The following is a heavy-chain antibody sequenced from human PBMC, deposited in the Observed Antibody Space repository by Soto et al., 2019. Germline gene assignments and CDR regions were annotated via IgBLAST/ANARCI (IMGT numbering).Heavy chain of an antibody. Sequence: EVQLVESGGDLVQPGGSLRLSCAASGFTFTSYWMNWVRQAPGKGLEWVASIKQDGGLKFYVDAVKGRFTISGDNAKNSVYLQMNSLRAEDTAIYYCARDVGGCGGHCSPHWGQGTLVTVSS. V-gene: IGHV3-7*03. CDR1: GFTFTSYW. J-gene: IGHJ4*02. CDR2: IKQDGGLK. D-gene: IGHD2-21*02. CDR3: ARDVGGCGGHCSPH.